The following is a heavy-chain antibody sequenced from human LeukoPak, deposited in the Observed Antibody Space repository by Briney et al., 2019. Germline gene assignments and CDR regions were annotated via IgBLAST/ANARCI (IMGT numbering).Heavy chain of an antibody. CDR3: TRDGGSGIDY. J-gene: IGHJ4*02. V-gene: IGHV3-30*03. CDR1: GFTFSTYG. CDR2: LSYDGYND. D-gene: IGHD1-26*01. Sequence: GGSLRLSCAASGFTFSTYGMNWVRQAPGKGLEWVAALSYDGYNDHYADSVRGRFTVSRDTAKSTLYLQMNSLRVEDSAVYYCTRDGGSGIDYWGQGTLVTVSS.